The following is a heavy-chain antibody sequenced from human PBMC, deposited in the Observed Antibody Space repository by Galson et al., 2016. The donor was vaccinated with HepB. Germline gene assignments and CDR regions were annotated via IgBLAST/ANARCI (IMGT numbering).Heavy chain of an antibody. CDR2: IYWDDDK. CDR3: AHTYYYDSNGHYYEIGAFDI. CDR1: GFSLITTGVG. Sequence: PALVKPTQTLTLTCTFSGFSLITTGVGVGWIRQPPGQALEWLALIYWDDDKRYSPSLKSRLTITKDTSKDQVVLTMTNMDPVDTATYYCAHTYYYDSNGHYYEIGAFDIWGQGTMVTVSS. D-gene: IGHD3-22*01. J-gene: IGHJ3*02. V-gene: IGHV2-5*02.